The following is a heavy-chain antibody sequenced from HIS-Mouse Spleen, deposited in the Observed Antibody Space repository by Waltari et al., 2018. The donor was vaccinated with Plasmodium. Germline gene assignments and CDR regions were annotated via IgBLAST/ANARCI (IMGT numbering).Heavy chain of an antibody. CDR3: ARDLSEQLVLDY. J-gene: IGHJ4*02. Sequence: QVQLVQSGAEVKKPGASVNVSCKASGYTFTGYYMHWVRQAPGQGLEWMGCINPNSVGTNYAQKFQGRVTMTRDTSISTAYMELGRLRSDDTAVYYCARDLSEQLVLDYWGQGTLVTVSS. D-gene: IGHD6-6*01. CDR2: INPNSVGT. V-gene: IGHV1-2*02. CDR1: GYTFTGYY.